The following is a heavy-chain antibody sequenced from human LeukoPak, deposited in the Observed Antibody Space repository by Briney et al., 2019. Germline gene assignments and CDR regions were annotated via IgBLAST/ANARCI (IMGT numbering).Heavy chain of an antibody. Sequence: ASVKVSCKASGGTFSSYAISWVRQAPGQGLEWMGWINPNSGGTNYAQKFQGRVTMTRDTSISTAYMELSRLRSDDTAVYYCARAHCSSASCRGGAYYYYMDVWGKGTTVTVSS. J-gene: IGHJ6*03. D-gene: IGHD2-2*01. CDR2: INPNSGGT. CDR1: GGTFSSYA. V-gene: IGHV1-2*02. CDR3: ARAHCSSASCRGGAYYYYMDV.